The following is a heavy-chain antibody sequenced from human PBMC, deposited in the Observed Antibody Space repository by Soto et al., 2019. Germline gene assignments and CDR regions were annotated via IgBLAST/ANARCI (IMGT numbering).Heavy chain of an antibody. CDR3: IQSRCGRDCLQSYASYYYYGMDV. D-gene: IGHD2-21*02. Sequence: SGPTLVNPTETLTLTCTVSGFSLSKARMGVSWIRQPPGKALEWLAHIFWNDERSYSTSLKSRLTISKDTSKSQVVLTMTNMDPVDTATYYCIQSRCGRDCLQSYASYYYYGMDVWGQGTTVTVS. J-gene: IGHJ6*02. CDR1: GFSLSKARMG. CDR2: IFWNDER. V-gene: IGHV2-26*01.